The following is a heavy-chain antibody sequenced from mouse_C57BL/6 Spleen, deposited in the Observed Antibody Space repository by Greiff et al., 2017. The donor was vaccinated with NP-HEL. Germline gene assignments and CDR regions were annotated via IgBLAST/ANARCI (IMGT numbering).Heavy chain of an antibody. CDR1: GFTFTDYY. V-gene: IGHV7-3*01. D-gene: IGHD2-3*01. CDR2: IRNKANGYTT. Sequence: EVHLVESGGGLVQPGGSLSLSCAASGFTFTDYYMSWVRQPPGKALEWLGFIRNKANGYTTEYSASVKGRFTISRDNSQSILYLQMNALRAEDSATYYCARHDGYYSIDYWGQGTSVTVSS. CDR3: ARHDGYYSIDY. J-gene: IGHJ4*01.